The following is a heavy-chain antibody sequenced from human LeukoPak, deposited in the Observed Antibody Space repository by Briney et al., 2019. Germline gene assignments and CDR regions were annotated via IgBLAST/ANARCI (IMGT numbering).Heavy chain of an antibody. J-gene: IGHJ4*02. D-gene: IGHD5-12*01. CDR3: ARGESGYDPEPLDY. Sequence: PGGSLRLSCAASGFTFSSYEMNWVRQAPGKGLEWVSYISSSGSTIYYADSVKGRFTISRDNAKNSLYLQMNSLRAEDTAVYYCARGESGYDPEPLDYWGQGTLVTVSS. V-gene: IGHV3-48*03. CDR2: ISSSGSTI. CDR1: GFTFSSYE.